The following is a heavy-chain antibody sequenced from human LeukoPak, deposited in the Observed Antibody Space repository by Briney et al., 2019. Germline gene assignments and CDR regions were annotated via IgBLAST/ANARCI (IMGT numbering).Heavy chain of an antibody. CDR1: GGSISSGGYY. V-gene: IGHV4-31*02. Sequence: SEILSLTCTVAGGSISSGGYYWSWIGQHPGTCLEWIGYIYYSGSTYYNTSLKSRITISVDTSKNQFSLKLSSVTAADTAVYYCAAQLPYSSSHNWFDPWGQGTLVTVSS. CDR3: AAQLPYSSSHNWFDP. CDR2: IYYSGST. D-gene: IGHD6-13*01. J-gene: IGHJ5*02.